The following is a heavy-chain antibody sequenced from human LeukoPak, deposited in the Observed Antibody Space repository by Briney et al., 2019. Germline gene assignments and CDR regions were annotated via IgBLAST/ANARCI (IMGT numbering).Heavy chain of an antibody. CDR1: GYTVTELS. D-gene: IGHD2/OR15-2a*01. Sequence: ASVKVSCKVSGYTVTELSMHWVRQARGKGLEWMGGYDPEQGETIYAEKFQGRDTMIADTSTETAYMELRSLRSDDTAVYYWATTIDRSEFYYFALWGRGTLVTVSS. J-gene: IGHJ2*01. CDR2: YDPEQGET. V-gene: IGHV1-24*01. CDR3: ATTIDRSEFYYFAL.